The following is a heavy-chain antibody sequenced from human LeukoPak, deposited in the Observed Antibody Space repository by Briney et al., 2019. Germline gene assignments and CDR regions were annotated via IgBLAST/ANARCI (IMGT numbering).Heavy chain of an antibody. Sequence: GGSLRLSCAASRFTFSSYAMSWVRQAPGKGLEWVSGISGSGGSTYYADSGKGRFTISRDNSKSTLYLQMNTLRVEDTAVYYCAKSGNLDRYCSSTSCYRFDYWGQGTLVTVSS. J-gene: IGHJ4*02. CDR3: AKSGNLDRYCSSTSCYRFDY. CDR1: RFTFSSYA. CDR2: ISGSGGST. D-gene: IGHD2-2*01. V-gene: IGHV3-23*01.